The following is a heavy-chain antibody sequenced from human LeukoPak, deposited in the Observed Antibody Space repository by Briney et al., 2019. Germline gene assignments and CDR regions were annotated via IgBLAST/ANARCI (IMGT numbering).Heavy chain of an antibody. CDR1: GGTFSSYA. CDR3: ARSDFWSGYYRTNTLNWFDP. J-gene: IGHJ5*02. Sequence: SVKVSCKASGGTFSSYAISWVRQAPGQGLEWMGWINPNFGDTHYPQKFQGRVTITTDESTSTAYMELSSLRSEDTAVYYCARSDFWSGYYRTNTLNWFDPWGQGTLVTVSS. D-gene: IGHD3-3*01. CDR2: INPNFGDT. V-gene: IGHV1-69*05.